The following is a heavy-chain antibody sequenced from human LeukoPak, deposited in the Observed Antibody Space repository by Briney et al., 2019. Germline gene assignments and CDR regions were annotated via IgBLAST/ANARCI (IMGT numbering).Heavy chain of an antibody. J-gene: IGHJ4*02. D-gene: IGHD5-24*01. V-gene: IGHV3-7*01. CDR1: GFTFSSNW. CDR3: ASRSRDGYNQADY. CDR2: IKQDGSEK. Sequence: PGGSLRLSCAASGFTFSSNWMSWVRQAPGKGLEWVANIKQDGSEKYYVDSVKGRFTISRDNSKNTLYLQMNSLRAEDTAVYYCASRSRDGYNQADYWGQGTLVTVSS.